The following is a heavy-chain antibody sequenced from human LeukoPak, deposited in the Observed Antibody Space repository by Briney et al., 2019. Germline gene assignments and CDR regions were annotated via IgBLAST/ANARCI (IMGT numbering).Heavy chain of an antibody. V-gene: IGHV3-66*01. CDR3: ARARLSYDFWSGYVGYFDY. D-gene: IGHD3-3*01. Sequence: AGGSLRLSCVAAGISVSSNHITWVRQAPGKGLEWISLISTDDETHYADSVKGRFTVSRDTSKNTVCLQMNSLRAEDTAVYYCARARLSYDFWSGYVGYFDYWGQGTLVTVSS. J-gene: IGHJ4*02. CDR2: ISTDDET. CDR1: GISVSSNH.